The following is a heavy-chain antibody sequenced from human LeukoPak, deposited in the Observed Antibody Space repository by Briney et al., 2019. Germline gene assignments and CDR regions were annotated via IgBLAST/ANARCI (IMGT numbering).Heavy chain of an antibody. CDR1: GFTFSDYY. CDR2: ISSSSSYT. D-gene: IGHD6-19*01. V-gene: IGHV3-11*05. CDR3: GRGSVAGTKFDY. Sequence: GGSLRLSCAASGFTFSDYYMSWLRQAPWKGLEGVSYISSSSSYTNYADSVKGRFTISRDNAKNSLYLQMDRVRAEDTAVYYCGRGSVAGTKFDYWGQGTLVTVSS. J-gene: IGHJ4*02.